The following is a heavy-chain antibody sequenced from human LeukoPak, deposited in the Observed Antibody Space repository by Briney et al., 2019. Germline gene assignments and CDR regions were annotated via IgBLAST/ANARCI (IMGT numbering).Heavy chain of an antibody. Sequence: PSETLSLTCTVSGGSISSYYWSWIRQPPGKGLEWIGEINHSGSTNYNPSLKSRVTISVDTPKNQFSLKLTSVTAADTAVYYCARVGGSGRSYYYYYYYMDVWGKGTTVTVSS. CDR2: INHSGST. V-gene: IGHV4-34*01. D-gene: IGHD3-10*01. J-gene: IGHJ6*03. CDR3: ARVGGSGRSYYYYYYYMDV. CDR1: GGSISSYY.